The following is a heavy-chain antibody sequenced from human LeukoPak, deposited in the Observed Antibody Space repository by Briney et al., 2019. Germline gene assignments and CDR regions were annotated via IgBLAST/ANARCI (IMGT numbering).Heavy chain of an antibody. CDR3: ARMGYYYGSGSPRVYYYGMDV. CDR2: IYHSGST. V-gene: IGHV4-30-2*01. CDR1: GGSISSGGYS. J-gene: IGHJ6*02. D-gene: IGHD3-10*01. Sequence: ASETLSLTCAVSGGSISSGGYSWSWIRQPPGKGLEWTGYIYHSGSTYYNPSLKSRVTISVDRSKNQFSLKLSSVTAADTAVYYCARMGYYYGSGSPRVYYYGMDVWGQGTTVTVSS.